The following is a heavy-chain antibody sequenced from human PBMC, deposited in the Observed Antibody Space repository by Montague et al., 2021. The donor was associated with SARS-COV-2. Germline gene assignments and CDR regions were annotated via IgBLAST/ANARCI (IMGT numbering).Heavy chain of an antibody. CDR2: NNYSGST. V-gene: IGHV4-31*03. D-gene: IGHD3-22*01. CDR3: ARVQGITMIVVVIGAFDI. Sequence: TLSLTCTVFGGSISSGGYYWSWIRQHPGKGLEWIGYNNYSGSTYYNPSLKSRVTISVDTSKNQFSLKPSSVTAADTAVYYCARVQGITMIVVVIGAFDIWGQGTMVIVSS. CDR1: GGSISSGGYY. J-gene: IGHJ3*02.